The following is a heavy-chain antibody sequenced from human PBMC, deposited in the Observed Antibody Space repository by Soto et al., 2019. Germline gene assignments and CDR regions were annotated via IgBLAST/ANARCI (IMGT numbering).Heavy chain of an antibody. CDR1: GGTFSSYT. D-gene: IGHD4-17*01. CDR3: ARDLARTVTVIDGGSGMDV. J-gene: IGHJ6*03. CDR2: IIPILGIA. Sequence: QVQLVQSGAEVKKPGSSVKVSCKASGGTFSSYTISWVRQAPGQGLEWMGRIIPILGIANYAQKFQGRVTITADKSTSTAYMELSSLRSEDTAVYYCARDLARTVTVIDGGSGMDVWGKGTTVTVSS. V-gene: IGHV1-69*08.